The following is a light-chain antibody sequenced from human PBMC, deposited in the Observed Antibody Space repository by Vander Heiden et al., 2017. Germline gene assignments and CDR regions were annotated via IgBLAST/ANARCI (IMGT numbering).Light chain of an antibody. Sequence: DIQMTQSPSSLSASVGDRVTITCRASQSISSYLNWYQQKPGKAPKLLIYAASSLQSGVPSRFSGSGSGTDFTLTISSLQPEDFATYYCQQSYSTPSTFAPGTNVDI. J-gene: IGKJ3*01. V-gene: IGKV1-39*01. CDR3: QQSYSTPST. CDR1: QSISSY. CDR2: AAS.